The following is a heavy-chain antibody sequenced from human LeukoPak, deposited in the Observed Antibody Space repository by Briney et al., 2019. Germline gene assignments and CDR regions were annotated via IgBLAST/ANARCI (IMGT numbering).Heavy chain of an antibody. Sequence: SETLSLTCTVSGGSISSGSYYWGWIRQPPGKGLEWIGSIYYSGSTYYNPSLKSRVTISVDTSKNQFSLKLSSVTAADTAVYYCARNTVLRYFDWLSTDGMDVWGQGTTVTVSS. D-gene: IGHD3-9*01. V-gene: IGHV4-39*01. J-gene: IGHJ6*02. CDR2: IYYSGST. CDR1: GGSISSGSYY. CDR3: ARNTVLRYFDWLSTDGMDV.